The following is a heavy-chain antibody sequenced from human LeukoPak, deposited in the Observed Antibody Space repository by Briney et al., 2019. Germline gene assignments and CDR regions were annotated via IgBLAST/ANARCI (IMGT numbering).Heavy chain of an antibody. V-gene: IGHV1-24*01. CDR1: GYTLTDVS. J-gene: IGHJ4*02. D-gene: IGHD1-14*01. Sequence: ASVKVSCKVSGYTLTDVSMHWVRQAPGKGLEWMGGFDPEDGETIYAQKFQGRVTMTEDTSTDTAYMELSSLRSEDTAVYYCATNLGIWSDKNNTWGQGTLVTVSS. CDR3: ATNLGIWSDKNNT. CDR2: FDPEDGET.